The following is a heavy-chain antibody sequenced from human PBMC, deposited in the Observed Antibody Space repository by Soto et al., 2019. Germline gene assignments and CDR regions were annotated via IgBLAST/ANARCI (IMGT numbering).Heavy chain of an antibody. CDR3: ARGQQLERRKSDAFDI. Sequence: QVQLVQSGAEVKKPGASVKVSCKASGYTFTSYAMHWVRQAPGQRLEWMGWINAGNGNTKYSQKFQGRVTITRDTSASTAYMELSSLRSEDTAVYYCARGQQLERRKSDAFDIWGQGTMVTVSS. CDR2: INAGNGNT. V-gene: IGHV1-3*01. D-gene: IGHD1-1*01. J-gene: IGHJ3*02. CDR1: GYTFTSYA.